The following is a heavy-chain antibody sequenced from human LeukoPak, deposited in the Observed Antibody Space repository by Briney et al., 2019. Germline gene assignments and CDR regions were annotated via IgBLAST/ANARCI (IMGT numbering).Heavy chain of an antibody. Sequence: GGSLRLSCAASGFTFSSYSMNWVRQAPGKGLEWVSYITNSSNNIYYADSVKGRFTVSRDNAKNSLYLQMNSLRAEDTAVYYCASAKFDYWGQGTLVTVSS. CDR2: ITNSSNNI. J-gene: IGHJ4*02. CDR1: GFTFSSYS. V-gene: IGHV3-48*04. CDR3: ASAKFDY.